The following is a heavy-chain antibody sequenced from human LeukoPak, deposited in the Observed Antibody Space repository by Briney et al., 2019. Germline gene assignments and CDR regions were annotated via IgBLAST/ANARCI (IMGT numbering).Heavy chain of an antibody. D-gene: IGHD1-26*01. CDR2: IYYSGST. CDR1: GYSISSGYY. Sequence: SETLSLTCAVSGYSISSGYYWGWIRQPPGKGLEWIGSIYYSGSTYYNPSLKSRVTISVDTSKNQFSLKLSSVTAADTAVYYCARRGSYYVGDAFDIWGQGTMVTVSS. V-gene: IGHV4-38-2*01. CDR3: ARRGSYYVGDAFDI. J-gene: IGHJ3*02.